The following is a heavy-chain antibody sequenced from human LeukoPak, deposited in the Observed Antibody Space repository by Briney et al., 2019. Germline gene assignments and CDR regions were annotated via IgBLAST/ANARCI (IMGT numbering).Heavy chain of an antibody. CDR2: IYPGDSDT. D-gene: IGHD3-10*01. V-gene: IGHV5-51*01. CDR3: ARGIYGSGSYAPPDY. CDR1: GYSFTSYW. J-gene: IGHJ4*02. Sequence: GESLKTSCKGSGYSFTSYWIGWVRQMPGKGLEWMGIIYPGDSDTRYSPSFQGQVTISADKSISTAYLQWSSLKASDTAMYYCARGIYGSGSYAPPDYWGQGTLVTVSS.